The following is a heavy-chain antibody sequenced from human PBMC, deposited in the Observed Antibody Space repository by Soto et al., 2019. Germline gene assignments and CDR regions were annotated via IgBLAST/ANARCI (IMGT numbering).Heavy chain of an antibody. V-gene: IGHV3-74*01. CDR2: INSDGSST. CDR1: GFTFSSYW. J-gene: IGHJ4*02. D-gene: IGHD3-22*01. CDR3: AREYYYDSSGSPGY. Sequence: GGSLRLSCAASGFTFSSYWMHWVRQAPGKGLVWVSRINSDGSSTSYADSVKGRFTISRDNAKNTLYLQMNSLRAGDTAVYYCAREYYYDSSGSPGYWGQGTLVTVSS.